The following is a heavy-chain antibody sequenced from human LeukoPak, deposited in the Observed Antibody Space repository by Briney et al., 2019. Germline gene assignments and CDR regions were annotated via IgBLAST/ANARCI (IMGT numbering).Heavy chain of an antibody. CDR3: AKVPRGYSYGYFDY. CDR2: ISYDGSNK. Sequence: PGGSLRLSCAASGFTFSSYGMHWVRQAPGKGLEWVAVISYDGSNKYYADSVKGRFTISRDNSKNTLYLQMNSLRAEDTAVYYCAKVPRGYSYGYFDYWGQGTLVTVSS. V-gene: IGHV3-30*18. CDR1: GFTFSSYG. D-gene: IGHD5-18*01. J-gene: IGHJ4*02.